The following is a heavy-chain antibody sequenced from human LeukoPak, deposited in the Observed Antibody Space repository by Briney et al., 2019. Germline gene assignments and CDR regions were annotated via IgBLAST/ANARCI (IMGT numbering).Heavy chain of an antibody. J-gene: IGHJ3*02. Sequence: PGGSLRLSCVASGFTFSSYVMNWVRQAPGKGLEWVSFISGSGGSTYYADSVKGRFTISRDNSKNTLFLQMNSLRAEDTAVYYCALRNEKGGGLSPFAFDIWGQGTMDTVSS. V-gene: IGHV3-23*01. D-gene: IGHD1-14*01. CDR2: ISGSGGST. CDR3: ALRNEKGGGLSPFAFDI. CDR1: GFTFSSYV.